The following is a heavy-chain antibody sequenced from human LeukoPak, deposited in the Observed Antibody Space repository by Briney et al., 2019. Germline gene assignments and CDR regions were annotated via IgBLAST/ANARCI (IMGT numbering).Heavy chain of an antibody. D-gene: IGHD4-17*01. CDR3: ARDSATTVTISSPDYYYGMDV. CDR1: GYTFTSYA. J-gene: IGHJ6*02. V-gene: IGHV1-3*01. Sequence: ASVKVSCKASGYTFTSYAMHWVRLAPGQRLEWMGWINAGNGNTKYSQKFQGRVTITRDTSASTAYMELSSLRSEDTAVYYCARDSATTVTISSPDYYYGMDVWGQGTTVTVSS. CDR2: INAGNGNT.